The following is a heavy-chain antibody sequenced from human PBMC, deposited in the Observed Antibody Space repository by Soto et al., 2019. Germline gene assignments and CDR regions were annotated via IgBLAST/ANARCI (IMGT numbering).Heavy chain of an antibody. CDR3: ARGFDRKNWFDP. Sequence: GXSXKVSFKASGYTXNSYGIRLVRQAPGQGLEWIGWISAYNCKTNYAQKFQGRVTMTTDTSTSTAYMEMRSLRSDDKAVYYCARGFDRKNWFDPWGQGTLGTVS. J-gene: IGHJ5*02. CDR1: GYTXNSYG. CDR2: ISAYNCKT. V-gene: IGHV1-18*04. D-gene: IGHD3-9*01.